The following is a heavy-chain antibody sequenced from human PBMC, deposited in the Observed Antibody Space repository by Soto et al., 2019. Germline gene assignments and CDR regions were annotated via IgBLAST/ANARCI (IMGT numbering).Heavy chain of an antibody. J-gene: IGHJ4*02. D-gene: IGHD1-1*01. CDR3: AGPRTTATTKGYDY. CDR1: GGTFSSYP. CDR2: IIPIIGTT. Sequence: QVQLVQSGAEVKKPGSSVRVSCKASGGTFSSYPIGWVRQAPGQGLEWMGLIIPIIGTTNYAQRFQGRVTISADESTSTAYMELSSLRYEDTAVDFCAGPRTTATTKGYDYWGQGTLVTVSS. V-gene: IGHV1-69*01.